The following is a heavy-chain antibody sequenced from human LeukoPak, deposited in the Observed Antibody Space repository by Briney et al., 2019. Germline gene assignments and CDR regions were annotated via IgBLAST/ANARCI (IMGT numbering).Heavy chain of an antibody. CDR2: ISSSGSTI. D-gene: IGHD5/OR15-5a*01. J-gene: IGHJ3*02. CDR1: GFAFSSYE. Sequence: PGGSLRLSCAASGFAFSSYEMNWVRQAPGKGLEWVSYISSSGSTIYDADSVKGRFTISRDNAKNSVYLQMNSLRAEDTAIYYCARDEIVWGAFDIWGRGTMVTVSS. V-gene: IGHV3-48*03. CDR3: ARDEIVWGAFDI.